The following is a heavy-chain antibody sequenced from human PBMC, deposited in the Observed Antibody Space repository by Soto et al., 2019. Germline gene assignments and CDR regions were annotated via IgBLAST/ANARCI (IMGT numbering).Heavy chain of an antibody. D-gene: IGHD4-17*01. CDR1: GGSFSGYY. CDR2: INHSGST. CDR3: GSGLVNGDYYNDFDY. V-gene: IGHV4-34*01. J-gene: IGHJ4*02. Sequence: SSETLSLTCAVYGGSFSGYYWSWIRQPPGKGLEWSGEINHSGSTKYNPSLKSRVTISVETSKNQFSLKLSSVTAADTAVYYCGSGLVNGDYYNDFDYWRQVPLFTVSS.